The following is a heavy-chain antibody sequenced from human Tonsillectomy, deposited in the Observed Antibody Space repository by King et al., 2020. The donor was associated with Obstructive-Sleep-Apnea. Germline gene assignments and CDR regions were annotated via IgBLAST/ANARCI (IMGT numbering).Heavy chain of an antibody. CDR3: ARRGLAGGDFDH. CDR1: GYSFTNYW. J-gene: IGHJ4*02. V-gene: IGHV5-51*01. CDR2: IYPGDYDT. D-gene: IGHD3-3*02. Sequence: VQLVESRPEVRKPGESLKISCKASGYSFTNYWIGWVRQLPGKGLEWMGIIYPGDYDTRYSPSFQGQVTISADNYISTAYLQWSSLQPSDTAMYYCARRGLAGGDFDHWGQGTLVTVSS.